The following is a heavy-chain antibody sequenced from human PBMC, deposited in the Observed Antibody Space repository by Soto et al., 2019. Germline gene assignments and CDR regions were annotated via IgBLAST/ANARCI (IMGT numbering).Heavy chain of an antibody. D-gene: IGHD2-21*02. V-gene: IGHV3-48*02. Sequence: EVQLVESGGGLVQPGGSLRLSCAASGFTFSSCSMNWVRQAPGKGLEWVSYISSSSSTIYYADSVKGRFTISRDNAKNSLYLQMHILRDGDTVVYYCARVKVVTATDFWGQGTLVTVSS. CDR2: ISSSSSTI. CDR3: ARVKVVTATDF. CDR1: GFTFSSCS. J-gene: IGHJ4*02.